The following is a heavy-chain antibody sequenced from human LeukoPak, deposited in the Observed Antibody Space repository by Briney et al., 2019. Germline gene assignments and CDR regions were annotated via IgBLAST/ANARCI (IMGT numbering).Heavy chain of an antibody. CDR2: ISGSGGST. Sequence: PGGSLRLSCAASGFTFSSYAVSWVRQAPGKGLEWVSAISGSGGSTCYADSVKGRFTISRDNSKNTLYLQMNSLRAEDTAVYYCAKSGAGSTSLYYMDVWGKGTTVTVSS. D-gene: IGHD2-2*01. CDR3: AKSGAGSTSLYYMDV. J-gene: IGHJ6*03. V-gene: IGHV3-23*01. CDR1: GFTFSSYA.